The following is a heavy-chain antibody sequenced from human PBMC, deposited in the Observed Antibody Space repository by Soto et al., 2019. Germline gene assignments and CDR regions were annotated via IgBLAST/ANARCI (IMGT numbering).Heavy chain of an antibody. CDR1: GFPFSTYV. Sequence: PGESLKISCAASGFPFSTYVMHWVRQAPGKGLEWVAVIKQDGSEKYYADSVKGRFTISRDNAKNSLYLQMNSLRAEDTAVYYCARARSSSWDYWGQGTLVTVSS. CDR3: ARARSSSWDY. V-gene: IGHV3-7*05. D-gene: IGHD6-13*01. CDR2: IKQDGSEK. J-gene: IGHJ4*02.